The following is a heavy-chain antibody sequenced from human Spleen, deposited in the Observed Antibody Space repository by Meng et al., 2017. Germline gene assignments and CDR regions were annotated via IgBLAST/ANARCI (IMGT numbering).Heavy chain of an antibody. Sequence: KVSCKGSGYSFTSYWIGWVRQMPGKGLEWMGIIYPDDSDTRYSPAFQGQVTISADKSISTAYLQWSSLKASDTAMYYCARRTRLSSRSYPYYFAYWGRGTLVTVSS. V-gene: IGHV5-51*01. CDR2: IYPDDSDT. D-gene: IGHD3-10*01. CDR1: GYSFTSYW. CDR3: ARRTRLSSRSYPYYFAY. J-gene: IGHJ4*02.